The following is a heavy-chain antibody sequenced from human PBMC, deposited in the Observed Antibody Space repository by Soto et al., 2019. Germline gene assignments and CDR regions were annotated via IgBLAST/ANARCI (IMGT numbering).Heavy chain of an antibody. V-gene: IGHV4-59*08. CDR2: IYYGGST. CDR3: PRLGNYYQSLDP. J-gene: IGHJ5*02. Sequence: SETLSLTCTVSGGSISSYYWSWIRQPPGKGLEWIGYIYYGGSTIXXPSLKSRXXISLDTSKSQXSLRLTSVTAADTAVYYCPRLGNYYQSLDPWG. CDR1: GGSISSYY. D-gene: IGHD4-4*01.